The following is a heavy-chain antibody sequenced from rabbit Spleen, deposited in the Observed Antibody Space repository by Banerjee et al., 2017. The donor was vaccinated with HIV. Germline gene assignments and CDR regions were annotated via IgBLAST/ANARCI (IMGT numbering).Heavy chain of an antibody. CDR1: GFSFSSRYY. CDR3: ARGDFCFNL. V-gene: IGHV1S45*01. D-gene: IGHD4-2*01. Sequence: QEQLEESGGGLVKPEGSLTLTCTASGFSFSSRYYMCWVRQAPGKGLEWIACIDSGSSGFTYFATWAIGRFTCSKPSSTTVTLQMTRLTAADTATYFCARGDFCFNLWGPGTLVTVS. CDR2: IDSGSSGFT. J-gene: IGHJ4*01.